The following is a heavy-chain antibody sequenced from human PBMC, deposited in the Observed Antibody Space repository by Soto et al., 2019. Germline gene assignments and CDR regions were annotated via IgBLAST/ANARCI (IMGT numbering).Heavy chain of an antibody. Sequence: SETLSLTCAVYGGSFSGYYWSWIRQPPGKGLEWIGEINHSGSTNYNPSLKSRVTISVDTSKNQFSLKLSSVTAADTAVYYCAIYEMGGAGRGRWGQGTLVTVSS. CDR1: GGSFSGYY. D-gene: IGHD1-26*01. CDR3: AIYEMGGAGRGR. CDR2: INHSGST. J-gene: IGHJ4*02. V-gene: IGHV4-34*01.